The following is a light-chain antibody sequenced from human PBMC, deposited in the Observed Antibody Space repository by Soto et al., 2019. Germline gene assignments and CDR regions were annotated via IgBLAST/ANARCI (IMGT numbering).Light chain of an antibody. Sequence: EIVLTQSPAILSLSPGERVTLSCRASQSVSSDLAWFQQKPGQAPRLFIYDASNRATGIPARFSGSGSGTDSTLTISSLEPEDFAVSHCQPRSSWPFTFGQGTRLEI. CDR1: QSVSSD. CDR3: QPRSSWPFT. J-gene: IGKJ5*01. CDR2: DAS. V-gene: IGKV3-11*01.